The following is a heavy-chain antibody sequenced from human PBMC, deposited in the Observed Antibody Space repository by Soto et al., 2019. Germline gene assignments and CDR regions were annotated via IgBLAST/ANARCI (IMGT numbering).Heavy chain of an antibody. CDR2: IYPSDSDT. CDR3: ARGGVSTRTFDY. Sequence: LKISCKGSGYNFAGYWIAWVRQMPGKGLELMGIIYPSDSDTRYRPSFQGQVTISADKSISSAYLQWSSLRASDTAMYYCARGGVSTRTFDYWGQGTPVTV. J-gene: IGHJ4*02. CDR1: GYNFAGYW. V-gene: IGHV5-51*01. D-gene: IGHD3-3*01.